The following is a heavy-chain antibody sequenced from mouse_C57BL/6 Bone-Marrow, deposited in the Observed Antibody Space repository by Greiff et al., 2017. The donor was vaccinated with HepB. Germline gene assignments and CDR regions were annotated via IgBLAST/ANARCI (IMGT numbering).Heavy chain of an antibody. V-gene: IGHV5-6*01. J-gene: IGHJ4*01. CDR1: GFTFSSYG. D-gene: IGHD2-2*01. Sequence: EVHLVESGGDLVKPGGSLKLSCAASGFTFSSYGMSWVRQTPDKRLEWVATICSGGSYTYYPDSVKGRFTISRDNAKNTLYLQMSSLKSEDTAMYYCARQGVKRGYYAMDYWGQGTSVTVSS. CDR3: ARQGVKRGYYAMDY. CDR2: ICSGGSYT.